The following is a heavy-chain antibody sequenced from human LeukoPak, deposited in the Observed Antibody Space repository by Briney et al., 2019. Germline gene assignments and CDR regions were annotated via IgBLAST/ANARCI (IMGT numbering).Heavy chain of an antibody. CDR2: ISSSSSYI. CDR3: ARERVVYGDYEDYHGMDV. D-gene: IGHD4-17*01. CDR1: GFTFSSYI. Sequence: GGSLRLSCAASGFTFSSYIMNWVRQAPGKGLEWVSSISSSSSYIYYADSVKGRFTISRDNAKNSLYLQMNSLRAEDTAVYYCARERVVYGDYEDYHGMDVWGQGTTVTVSS. V-gene: IGHV3-21*01. J-gene: IGHJ6*02.